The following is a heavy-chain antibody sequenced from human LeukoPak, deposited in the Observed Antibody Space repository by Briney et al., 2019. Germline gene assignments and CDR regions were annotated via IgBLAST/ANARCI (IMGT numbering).Heavy chain of an antibody. J-gene: IGHJ4*02. D-gene: IGHD6-13*01. CDR3: ARGGPVGVAAAGTWGVAY. CDR2: IYHNGNT. V-gene: IGHV4-38-2*02. Sequence: SETLSLTCTVSGYSISSGYYWGWIRQPPGKELEWIGTIYHNGNTYYSPSLKSRVTISVDTSKNQFSLKLSSVTAADTAVYYCARGGPVGVAAAGTWGVAYWGQGTLVTVSS. CDR1: GYSISSGYY.